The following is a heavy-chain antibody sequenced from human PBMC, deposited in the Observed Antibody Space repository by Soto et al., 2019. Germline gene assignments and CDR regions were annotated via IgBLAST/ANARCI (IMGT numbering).Heavy chain of an antibody. Sequence: SGGSLRLSCAASGFTFSSYSMNWVRQAPGKGLEWVSSISSSSSYIYYADSVKGRFTISRDNAKNSLYLQMNSLRAEDTAVYYCARGCLSYSSSYGYWGQGTLVTVSS. V-gene: IGHV3-21*01. D-gene: IGHD6-6*01. CDR1: GFTFSSYS. CDR2: ISSSSSYI. CDR3: ARGCLSYSSSYGY. J-gene: IGHJ4*02.